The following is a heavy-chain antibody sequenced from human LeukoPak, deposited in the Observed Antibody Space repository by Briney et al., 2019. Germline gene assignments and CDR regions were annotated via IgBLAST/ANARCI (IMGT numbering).Heavy chain of an antibody. Sequence: ASVKVSCKASGYTFTGYYMHWVRQAPGQGLEWMGWINPNSGGTNYAQKFQGRVTMTRDTSISTAYMERSRLRSDDTAVYYCARDWDYYDSIGFDYWGQGTLVTVSS. J-gene: IGHJ4*02. V-gene: IGHV1-2*02. CDR2: INPNSGGT. D-gene: IGHD3-22*01. CDR3: ARDWDYYDSIGFDY. CDR1: GYTFTGYY.